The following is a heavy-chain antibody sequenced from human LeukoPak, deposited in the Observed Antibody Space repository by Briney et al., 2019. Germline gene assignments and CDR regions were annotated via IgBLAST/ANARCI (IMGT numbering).Heavy chain of an antibody. V-gene: IGHV1-18*01. CDR2: ITTYDGNT. CDR3: ARAAMHDS. CDR1: GYTFTNYG. J-gene: IGHJ4*02. Sequence: ASVKVSCKASGYTFTNYGINWVRQAPGRGLGWMGWITTYDGNTNYAQSLQGRVTVTTDTSTSTAYMELRSLRSDDTAVYYCARAAMHDSWGQGTLVTVSS.